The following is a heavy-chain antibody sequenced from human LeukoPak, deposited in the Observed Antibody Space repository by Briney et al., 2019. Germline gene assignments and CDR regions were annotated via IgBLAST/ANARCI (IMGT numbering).Heavy chain of an antibody. V-gene: IGHV4-59*01. D-gene: IGHD3-16*02. CDR3: ARGRSDYVWGSYRYHFDH. J-gene: IGHJ4*02. Sequence: PSETLSLTCTVSGGSISTYYWNWIRQPPGKGLEWIGYVYYSGSTNYNPSLNSRVSISVDTSKNQFSLNLSSVTAADTAVYYCARGRSDYVWGSYRYHFDHWGQGTLVTVSS. CDR1: GGSISTYY. CDR2: VYYSGST.